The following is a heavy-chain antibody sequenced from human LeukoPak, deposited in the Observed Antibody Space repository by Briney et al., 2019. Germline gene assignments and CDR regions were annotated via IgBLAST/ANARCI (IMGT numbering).Heavy chain of an antibody. D-gene: IGHD2-2*01. CDR2: INTNTGNP. Sequence: GASVKVSCKASGYTFTSYAMNWVRQAPGQGLEWMGWINTNTGNPTYAQGFTGRFVFSLDTSVSTAYLQISSLKAEDTAAYYCTRFAVVPAANYYYYYGMDVWGQGTTVTVSS. J-gene: IGHJ6*02. CDR1: GYTFTSYA. V-gene: IGHV7-4-1*02. CDR3: TRFAVVPAANYYYYYGMDV.